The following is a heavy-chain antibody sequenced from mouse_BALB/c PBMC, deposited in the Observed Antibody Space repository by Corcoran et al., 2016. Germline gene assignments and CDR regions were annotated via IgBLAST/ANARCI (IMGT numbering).Heavy chain of an antibody. D-gene: IGHD2-3*01. V-gene: IGHV9-3-1*01. CDR1: GYTFTNYG. J-gene: IGHJ4*01. CDR2: INTYTGEP. Sequence: QIQLVQSGPELKKPGETVKISCKASGYTFTNYGMNWVKQAPGKGLKWMGWINTYTGEPTYADDFKGRFAFSLETSASNAYLQINNLKNEDTATYFCARAYDGYYKYYAMVYWGQGTSVTVSS. CDR3: ARAYDGYYKYYAMVY.